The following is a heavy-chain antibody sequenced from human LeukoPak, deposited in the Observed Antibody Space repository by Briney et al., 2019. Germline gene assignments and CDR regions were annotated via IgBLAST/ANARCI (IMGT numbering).Heavy chain of an antibody. CDR2: ISGSGGST. Sequence: TGGSLRLSCAASGFTFSSYAMSWVRQAPGKGLEWVSAISGSGGSTYYADSVKGRFTISRDNSKNTLYLQMSSLRAEDTAVYYCAKWGFGDPYYYMDVWGKGTTVTISS. J-gene: IGHJ6*03. CDR3: AKWGFGDPYYYMDV. D-gene: IGHD3-10*01. CDR1: GFTFSSYA. V-gene: IGHV3-23*01.